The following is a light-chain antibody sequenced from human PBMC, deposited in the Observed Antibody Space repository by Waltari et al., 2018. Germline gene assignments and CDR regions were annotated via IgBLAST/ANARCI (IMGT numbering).Light chain of an antibody. CDR2: AAS. V-gene: IGKV1-17*01. CDR1: QGIRND. CDR3: LQHNSYPYT. Sequence: DIQMTQSPSSLSASVGDRVSITCRAGQGIRNDLGLYQQKPVKAPKRLIYAASSLQSGVPSRFSGSGSGTEFTRTINILQAEDFATYYCLQHNSYPYTFGQGTKLEIK. J-gene: IGKJ2*01.